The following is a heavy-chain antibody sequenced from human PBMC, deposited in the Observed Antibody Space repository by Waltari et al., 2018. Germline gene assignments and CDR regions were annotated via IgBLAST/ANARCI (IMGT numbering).Heavy chain of an antibody. J-gene: IGHJ4*02. CDR2: ITPYNGNT. D-gene: IGHD1-1*01. V-gene: IGHV1-45*02. CDR3: ARSPLDSTGTTFDS. Sequence: QMQLVQSAAEVKKTGSSVKLSCRASGYTFTYRYLHWVRQAPGGALEGMGYITPYNGNTKYAQKFQDRVVVTRSSSLSTAYMELTSLRSEDTAIYYCARSPLDSTGTTFDSWGQGTLVTVSS. CDR1: GYTFTYRY.